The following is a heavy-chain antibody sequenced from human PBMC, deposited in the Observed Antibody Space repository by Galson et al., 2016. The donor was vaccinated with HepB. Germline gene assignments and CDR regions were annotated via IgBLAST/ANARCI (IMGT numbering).Heavy chain of an antibody. CDR1: GDSVSNNHAA. Sequence: CAISGDSVSNNHAAWNWIRQSPSRGLEWLGRTYYRSQWDSDYAVSVKSRITIYSDTSKNLFSLQLNSVTPEDTAVYYCARAIHLGRGMDVWGHGTTVTVSS. CDR2: TYYRSQWDS. D-gene: IGHD5-18*01. CDR3: ARAIHLGRGMDV. J-gene: IGHJ6*02. V-gene: IGHV6-1*01.